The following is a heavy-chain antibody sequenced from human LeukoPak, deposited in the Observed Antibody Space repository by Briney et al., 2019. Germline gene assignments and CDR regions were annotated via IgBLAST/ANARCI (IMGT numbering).Heavy chain of an antibody. V-gene: IGHV4-61*08. D-gene: IGHD2-15*01. J-gene: IGHJ5*02. Sequence: TLSLTCTVSGGSISSGGYYWSWLRQHPGKGLEWIGYIYYSGSTNYNPSLKSRVTISVDTSKNQFSLKLSSVTAADTAVYYCARSIVVVVAATKRVWFDPWGQGTLVTVSS. CDR1: GGSISSGGYY. CDR3: ARSIVVVVAATKRVWFDP. CDR2: IYYSGST.